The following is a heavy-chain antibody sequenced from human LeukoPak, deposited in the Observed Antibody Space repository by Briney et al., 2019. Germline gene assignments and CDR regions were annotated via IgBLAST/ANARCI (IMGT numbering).Heavy chain of an antibody. D-gene: IGHD3-3*01. Sequence: PGGSLRLSCAASGFTFSNTWMNWVRQAPGKGLEWVGRIESKTNGETTDYAAPVKGRFTISRDDSKNTLYLQMNNLKTEDTAVYYSTTCFGVVISDNFDYWGQGALVTVSS. CDR3: TTCFGVVISDNFDY. CDR2: IESKTNGETT. J-gene: IGHJ4*02. V-gene: IGHV3-15*04. CDR1: GFTFSNTW.